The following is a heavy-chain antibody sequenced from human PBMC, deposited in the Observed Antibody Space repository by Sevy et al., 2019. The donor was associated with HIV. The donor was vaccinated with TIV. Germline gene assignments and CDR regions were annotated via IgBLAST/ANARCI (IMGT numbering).Heavy chain of an antibody. J-gene: IGHJ3*02. V-gene: IGHV4-4*07. CDR1: GGSISSYY. CDR3: ARDGDVGKVVTRAFDI. Sequence: SETLSPTCTVSGGSISSYYWSWIRQPAGKGLEWIGRIYTSGSTNYNPSLKSRVTMSVDTSKNQFSLKLSSVTAADTAVYYCARDGDVGKVVTRAFDIWGQGTMVTVSS. CDR2: IYTSGST. D-gene: IGHD2-21*02.